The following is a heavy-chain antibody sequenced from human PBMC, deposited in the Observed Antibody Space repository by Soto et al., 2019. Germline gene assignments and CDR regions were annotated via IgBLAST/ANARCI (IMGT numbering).Heavy chain of an antibody. CDR1: GFTFSSYA. Sequence: EVQLLESGGGLVQPGGSPRLSCAASGFTFSSYAMSWVRQAPGKGLEWVSAISGSGGSTYYADSVKGRFTISRDNSKNTLYLQMNSLRAEDTAVYYCATIFYSSSSSNYWYFDLWGRGTLVTVSS. CDR3: ATIFYSSSSSNYWYFDL. V-gene: IGHV3-23*01. CDR2: ISGSGGST. D-gene: IGHD6-6*01. J-gene: IGHJ2*01.